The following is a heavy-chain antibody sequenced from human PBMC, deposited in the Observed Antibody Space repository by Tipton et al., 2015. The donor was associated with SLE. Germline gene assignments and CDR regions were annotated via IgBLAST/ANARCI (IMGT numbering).Heavy chain of an antibody. CDR2: FYFSGSS. Sequence: TLSLTCSVSGVSISTYYWSWIRQSPGKGLEWIGFFYFSGSSQYNPSLKSRVAISADTSNNQFSQELRSVTAADTAVYYCVRGPKDVWGQGTTVTVSS. J-gene: IGHJ6*02. CDR1: GVSISTYY. V-gene: IGHV4-59*01. CDR3: VRGPKDV.